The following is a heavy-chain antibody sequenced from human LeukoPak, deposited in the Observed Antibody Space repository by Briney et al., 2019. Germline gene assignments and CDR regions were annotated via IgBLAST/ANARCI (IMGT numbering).Heavy chain of an antibody. CDR3: ARTNLDCKNGVCYDY. CDR1: GYTFTSYG. Sequence: ASVTVSCTASGYTFTSYGISWVRQAPGQGLEWMGWISAYNGKTYYAQNFQGRVTVTTDTSTSTAYMDLRSLRSDDTAVYYCARTNLDCKNGVCYDYWGQGTPVTVSS. J-gene: IGHJ4*02. CDR2: ISAYNGKT. D-gene: IGHD2-8*01. V-gene: IGHV1-18*01.